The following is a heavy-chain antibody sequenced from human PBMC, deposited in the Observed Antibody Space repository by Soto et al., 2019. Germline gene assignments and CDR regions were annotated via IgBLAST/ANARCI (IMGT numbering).Heavy chain of an antibody. J-gene: IGHJ4*02. D-gene: IGHD6-19*01. CDR3: ARDPSGSGWAFDY. CDR1: GFTLSTYA. CDR2: IWYDGSNK. V-gene: IGHV3-33*01. Sequence: QVQLVESGGGVVQPGRSLRLSCAASGFTLSTYAMHWVRQAPGKGLEWVAVIWYDGSNKYYVDSVKGRFAISRDNSNNMLYLQMNSLRAEDTAVYYCARDPSGSGWAFDYWGQGTLVTVSS.